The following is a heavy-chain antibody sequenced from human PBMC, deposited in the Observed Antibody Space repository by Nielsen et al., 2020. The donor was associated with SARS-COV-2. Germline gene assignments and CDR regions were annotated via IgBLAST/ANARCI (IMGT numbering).Heavy chain of an antibody. V-gene: IGHV3-30-3*01. CDR1: GFTFSSYA. J-gene: IGHJ4*02. Sequence: GGSLRLSCAASGFTFSSYAMHWVRQAPGKGLEWVAVISYDGSNKYYADSVKGRFTISRDNSKNTLYLQMNSLRAEDTAVYHCARDGGYCSGGSCYGVLDYWGQGTLVTVSS. D-gene: IGHD2-15*01. CDR3: ARDGGYCSGGSCYGVLDY. CDR2: ISYDGSNK.